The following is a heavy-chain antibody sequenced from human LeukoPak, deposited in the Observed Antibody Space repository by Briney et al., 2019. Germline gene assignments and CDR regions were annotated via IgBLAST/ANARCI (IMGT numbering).Heavy chain of an antibody. V-gene: IGHV3-23*01. CDR2: ISGSGGST. D-gene: IGHD5-18*01. CDR3: AKDGWDTAMVNYFDY. CDR1: GFTFSSYS. Sequence: GGSLRLSCAASGFTFSSYSMNWVRQAPGKGLEWVSAISGSGGSTYYADSVKGRFTISRDNSKNTLYLQMNSLRAEDTAVYYCAKDGWDTAMVNYFDYWGQGTLVTVSS. J-gene: IGHJ4*02.